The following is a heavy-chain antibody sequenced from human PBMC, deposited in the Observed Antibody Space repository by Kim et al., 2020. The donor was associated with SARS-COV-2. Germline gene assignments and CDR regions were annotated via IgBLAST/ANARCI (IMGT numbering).Heavy chain of an antibody. D-gene: IGHD2-2*01. V-gene: IGHV3-15*01. CDR2: IKSKTDGGTT. J-gene: IGHJ4*02. CDR1: GFTFSNAW. Sequence: GGSLRLSCAASGFTFSNAWMSWVRQAPGKGLEWVGRIKSKTDGGTTDYAAPVKGRFTISRDDSKNTLYLQMNSLKTEDTAVYYCTTVVPAAIRAHGDYWGQGTLVTVSS. CDR3: TTVVPAAIRAHGDY.